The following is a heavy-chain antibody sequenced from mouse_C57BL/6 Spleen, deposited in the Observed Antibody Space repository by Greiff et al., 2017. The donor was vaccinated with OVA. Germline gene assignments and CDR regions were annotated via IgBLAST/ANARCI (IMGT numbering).Heavy chain of an antibody. D-gene: IGHD3-2*02. Sequence: QVQLQQPGAELVRPGSSVKLSCKASGYTFTSYWMHWVKQRPIQGLEWIGNIDPSDSETHYNQKFKDKATLTVDKSSSTAYMQLRSLPSEDYAVYYCSRQLRLQGMDYWGQGTSVTVSS. CDR3: SRQLRLQGMDY. CDR1: GYTFTSYW. CDR2: IDPSDSET. J-gene: IGHJ4*01. V-gene: IGHV1-52*01.